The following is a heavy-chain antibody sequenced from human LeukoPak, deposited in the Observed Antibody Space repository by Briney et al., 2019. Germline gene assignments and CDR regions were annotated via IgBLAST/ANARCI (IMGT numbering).Heavy chain of an antibody. CDR3: ARSRGWLQSHPLGY. CDR1: GGSFSGYY. J-gene: IGHJ4*02. V-gene: IGHV4-34*01. Sequence: SETLSLTGAVYGGSFSGYYWSWIRQPPGKGLEWIGEIHHSGSTKYNPSLNRRVTISVHTSKNHFSLKMSSVSAADTAVYYCARSRGWLQSHPLGYWGQGTLVAVSS. D-gene: IGHD5-24*01. CDR2: IHHSGST.